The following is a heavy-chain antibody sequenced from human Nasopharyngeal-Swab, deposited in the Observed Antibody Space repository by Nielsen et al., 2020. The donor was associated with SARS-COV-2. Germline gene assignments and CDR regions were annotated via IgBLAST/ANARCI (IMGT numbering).Heavy chain of an antibody. D-gene: IGHD5-18*01. Sequence: ASVKVSCKASGYTFTTHFMHWVRQPPEQGLEWMGMINPSGGSTGYAQNFQGRVTVTRDTSTSTVYMELSSLSSEDTAVYYWARGYSYGLAYWGQGTLVTVSP. CDR1: GYTFTTHF. CDR2: INPSGGST. J-gene: IGHJ4*02. CDR3: ARGYSYGLAY. V-gene: IGHV1-46*01.